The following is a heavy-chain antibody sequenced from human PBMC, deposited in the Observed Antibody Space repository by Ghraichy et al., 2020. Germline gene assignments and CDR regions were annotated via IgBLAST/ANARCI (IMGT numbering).Heavy chain of an antibody. V-gene: IGHV4-34*01. Sequence: SQTLSLTCAVYVLSFSGYYWSWFRQPPGKGLVWIGEINHSGSTNYNPSLKSRVTISVDTSKNQFSLKLSSVTAADTAVYYCARRHRIAVAGTYDYWGQGTLVT. CDR2: INHSGST. CDR3: ARRHRIAVAGTYDY. D-gene: IGHD6-19*01. CDR1: VLSFSGYY. J-gene: IGHJ4*02.